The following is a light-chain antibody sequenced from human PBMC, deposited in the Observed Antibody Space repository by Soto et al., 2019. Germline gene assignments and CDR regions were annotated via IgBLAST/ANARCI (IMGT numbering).Light chain of an antibody. CDR3: QQSYGTPMYP. Sequence: DIQLTQSPSSLSASVGDRVTITVRASQSINTCLNWYQQKPGKAPNLLIYAESNWQSGVPSRFSGSGSGTDFTLTISGLQTEVIATYYWQQSYGTPMYPFGQGTKLEIK. J-gene: IGKJ2*01. CDR1: QSINTC. V-gene: IGKV1-39*01. CDR2: AES.